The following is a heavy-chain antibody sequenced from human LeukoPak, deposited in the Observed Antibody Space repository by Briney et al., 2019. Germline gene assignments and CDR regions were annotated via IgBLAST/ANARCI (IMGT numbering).Heavy chain of an antibody. D-gene: IGHD5-18*01. CDR2: IIPIFGTA. CDR3: AREPIYTAMVDDGFDY. Sequence: ASVKVSCKASGYTFTTYPINWVRQAPGQGLEWMGGIIPIFGTANYAQKFQGRVTITADESTSTAYMELSSLRSEDTAVYYCAREPIYTAMVDDGFDYWGQGTLVTVSS. CDR1: GYTFTTYP. V-gene: IGHV1-69*13. J-gene: IGHJ4*02.